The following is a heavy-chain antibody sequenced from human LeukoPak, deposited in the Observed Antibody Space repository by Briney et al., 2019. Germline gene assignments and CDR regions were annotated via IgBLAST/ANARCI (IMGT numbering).Heavy chain of an antibody. V-gene: IGHV4-39*07. Sequence: PSETLSLTCSFSGGFLSTSSDYWGWIRQPPGKGLEWIGEINPRGSTNYNPSLESRVTVSADTSRNQLSLSLTSVTAADSAVYFCARGLRQGSAWSWGPKEKSYQYMDVWGTGTTVIVSS. CDR3: ARGLRQGSAWSWGPKEKSYQYMDV. CDR1: GGFLSTSSDY. J-gene: IGHJ6*04. D-gene: IGHD6-19*01. CDR2: INPRGST.